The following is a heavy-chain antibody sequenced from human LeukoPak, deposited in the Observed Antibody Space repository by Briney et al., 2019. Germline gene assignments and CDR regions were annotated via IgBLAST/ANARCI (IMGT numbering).Heavy chain of an antibody. CDR1: GYTFTGYY. CDR2: INPNSGGT. V-gene: IGHV1-2*02. D-gene: IGHD3-10*01. CDR3: ERDFYYYGSGSYRNWFDP. Sequence: ASVKVSCKASGYTFTGYYMHWVRQAPGQGLEWMGWINPNSGGTNYAQKFQGRVTMTRDTSISTAYMELSRLRSDDTAVYYCERDFYYYGSGSYRNWFDPWGQGTLVTVSS. J-gene: IGHJ5*02.